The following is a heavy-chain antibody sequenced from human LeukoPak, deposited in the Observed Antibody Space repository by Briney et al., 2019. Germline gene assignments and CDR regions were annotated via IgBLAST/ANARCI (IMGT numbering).Heavy chain of an antibody. Sequence: GASVKVSCKASGYTFTGYYMHWVRQAPGQGLEWMGWIHPNSGGTKYAQRFQGRVTVTRDTSISTVYMELSRLRSDDTAVYYCARWGKYYYDSSDYYYWGQGTLVSVSS. CDR3: ARWGKYYYDSSDYYY. V-gene: IGHV1-2*02. CDR1: GYTFTGYY. J-gene: IGHJ4*02. CDR2: IHPNSGGT. D-gene: IGHD3-22*01.